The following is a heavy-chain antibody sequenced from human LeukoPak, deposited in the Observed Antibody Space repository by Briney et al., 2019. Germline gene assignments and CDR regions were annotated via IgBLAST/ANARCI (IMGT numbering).Heavy chain of an antibody. D-gene: IGHD3-10*01. J-gene: IGHJ4*02. Sequence: SETLSLTCAVYGGSFSGYYWSWIRQPPGKGLKWIGYIYYSGSTNYNPSLKSRVTISVDTSKNQFSLKLSSVTAADTAVYYCARDQDYYGSGSYHYWGQGTLVTVSS. V-gene: IGHV4-59*01. CDR3: ARDQDYYGSGSYHY. CDR2: IYYSGST. CDR1: GGSFSGYY.